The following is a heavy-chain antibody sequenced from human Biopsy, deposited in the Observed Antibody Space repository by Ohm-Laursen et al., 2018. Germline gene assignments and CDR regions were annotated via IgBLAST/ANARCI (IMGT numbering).Heavy chain of an antibody. CDR1: GASVKTSGYF. CDR2: ISYNERT. D-gene: IGHD3-9*01. V-gene: IGHV4-31*03. CDR3: VREPKTGTAEAWYFDL. Sequence: SQTLSLTCCVSGASVKTSGYFWAWIRHRPGKGLEWIGYISYNERTHYNPSLTSRLAISFDTSNNRISLQLRSVSVADTAVYYCVREPKTGTAEAWYFDLWGRGSPVTVPS. J-gene: IGHJ2*01.